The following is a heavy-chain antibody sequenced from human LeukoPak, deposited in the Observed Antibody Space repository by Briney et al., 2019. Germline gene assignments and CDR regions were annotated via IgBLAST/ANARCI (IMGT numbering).Heavy chain of an antibody. J-gene: IGHJ4*02. CDR2: ISSSGGST. CDR1: GSTFSNYA. Sequence: PGGSLRLSCAASGSTFSNYAMSWVRQAPGKGLEWVSSISSSGGSTYFADSVKGRFTISRDNSKNTLYLQMNSLRAEDTAVFYCAKNVGNSSSSFDQWGQGTLVTVSS. D-gene: IGHD4-23*01. V-gene: IGHV3-23*01. CDR3: AKNVGNSSSSFDQ.